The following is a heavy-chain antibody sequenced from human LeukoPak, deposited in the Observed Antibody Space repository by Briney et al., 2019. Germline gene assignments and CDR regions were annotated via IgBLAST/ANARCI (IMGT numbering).Heavy chain of an antibody. D-gene: IGHD3-16*01. Sequence: PGGSLRLSCVASGFVVSSNSIIWVRQAPGKGLEWLSIMYPGGKADYADSVKGRFSISRDKSINTAYFQMNALRADDTDVYYCARGSMFGATDYWGQGTLVAVSS. V-gene: IGHV3-53*01. CDR3: ARGSMFGATDY. CDR1: GFVVSSNS. J-gene: IGHJ4*02. CDR2: MYPGGKA.